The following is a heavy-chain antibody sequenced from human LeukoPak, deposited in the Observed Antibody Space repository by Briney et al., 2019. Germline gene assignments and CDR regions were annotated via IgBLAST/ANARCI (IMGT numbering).Heavy chain of an antibody. D-gene: IGHD3-10*01. CDR3: AKGSGNYYYILDY. V-gene: IGHV3-33*06. CDR2: IWYDGNNK. Sequence: GGSLRLSCVVSGFTFSSYGMHWVRQAPGKGLEWVSIIWYDGNNKYYADSVKGRFTISRDNSKNTLYLQMNSLRAEDTAVYYCAKGSGNYYYILDYWGQETLVTVSS. CDR1: GFTFSSYG. J-gene: IGHJ4*02.